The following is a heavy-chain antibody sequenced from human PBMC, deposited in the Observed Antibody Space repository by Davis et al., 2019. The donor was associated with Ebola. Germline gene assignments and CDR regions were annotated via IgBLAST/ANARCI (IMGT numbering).Heavy chain of an antibody. Sequence: PSETLSLTCAVYGGSFSGYYWSWIRQPPGKGLEWIGEINHSGSTNYNPSLKSRVTISVDKSKNQLSLKLSSVTAADTAVYYCARNDGYCSSTSCFSYYYYYMDVWGKGTTVTVSS. J-gene: IGHJ6*03. CDR3: ARNDGYCSSTSCFSYYYYYMDV. CDR2: INHSGST. V-gene: IGHV4-34*01. D-gene: IGHD2-2*03. CDR1: GGSFSGYY.